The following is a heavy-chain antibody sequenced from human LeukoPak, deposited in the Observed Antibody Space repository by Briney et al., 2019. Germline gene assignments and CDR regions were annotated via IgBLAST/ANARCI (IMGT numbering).Heavy chain of an antibody. J-gene: IGHJ4*02. D-gene: IGHD3-3*01. CDR3: ARGAWRGKSFDY. Sequence: SGTLSLTCTVSGVSITYNNWWSWVRQSPGMGLEWIGEIHHTGANNYNPSLKNRVTISVDTSKKEFSLRLTSVTAADTAHYYCARGAWRGKSFDYWGQGILVTVSS. CDR2: IHHTGAN. V-gene: IGHV4-4*02. CDR1: GVSITYNNW.